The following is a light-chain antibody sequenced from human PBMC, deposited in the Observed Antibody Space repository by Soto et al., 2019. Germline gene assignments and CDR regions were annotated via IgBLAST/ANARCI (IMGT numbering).Light chain of an antibody. V-gene: IGKV1-5*03. Sequence: DIQMTQSPSTLSASVGDSVSINCRASQSISAWLAWYQQKPGKAPRLLIYKASTLEVGVPSRFSGSGSGTELTLTISSLQSEDFAVYYCQQYNKWRTFGQGTKVDIK. CDR2: KAS. CDR1: QSISAW. J-gene: IGKJ1*01. CDR3: QQYNKWRT.